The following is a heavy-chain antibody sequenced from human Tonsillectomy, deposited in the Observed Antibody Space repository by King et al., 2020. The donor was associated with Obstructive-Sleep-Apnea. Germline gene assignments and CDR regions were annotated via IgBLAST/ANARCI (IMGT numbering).Heavy chain of an antibody. CDR1: GFTVSSNY. J-gene: IGHJ4*02. CDR3: ARDVQIAARGN. D-gene: IGHD6-6*01. V-gene: IGHV3-66*01. CDR2: IYSGGST. Sequence: QLVQSGGGLVQPGGSLRLSCAASGFTVSSNYVSWVRQAPGKGLEWVSVIYSGGSTYYADSVKGRFTISRDNSKNTLYLQMDRLRAEDTAVYYCARDVQIAARGNWGQGTLVTVSS.